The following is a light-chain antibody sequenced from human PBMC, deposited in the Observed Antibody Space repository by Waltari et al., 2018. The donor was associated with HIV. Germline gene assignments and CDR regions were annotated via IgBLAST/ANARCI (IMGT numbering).Light chain of an antibody. CDR2: GSS. CDR1: ENVKSTY. J-gene: IGKJ1*01. V-gene: IGKV3-20*01. Sequence: EIVLTQSPGTLSLSPGERAALSCRASENVKSTYLAWYQQRPGQGPRLLMSGSSSRASGIPERFVGSGSGTDFTLNITRLEPEDFAMYYCQQYGSSFWTFGQGTKVEMK. CDR3: QQYGSSFWT.